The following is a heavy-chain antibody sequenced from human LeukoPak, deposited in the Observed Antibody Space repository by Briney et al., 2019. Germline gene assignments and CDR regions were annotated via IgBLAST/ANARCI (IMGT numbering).Heavy chain of an antibody. Sequence: SVKVSCKASGGTLSSYAISWVRQAPGQGLEWMGGIIPIFGTANYAQKFQGRVTITADKSTSTAYMELSSLRSEDTAVYYCAHVWGSHYYYYYMDVWGKGTTVAVSS. CDR2: IIPIFGTA. J-gene: IGHJ6*03. CDR3: AHVWGSHYYYYYMDV. V-gene: IGHV1-69*06. D-gene: IGHD3-16*01. CDR1: GGTLSSYA.